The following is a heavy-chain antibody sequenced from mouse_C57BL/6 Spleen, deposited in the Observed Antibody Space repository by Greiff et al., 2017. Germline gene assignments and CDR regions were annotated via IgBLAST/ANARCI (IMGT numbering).Heavy chain of an antibody. V-gene: IGHV1-81*01. Sequence: QVQLQQSGAELARPGASVKLSCKASGYTFTSYGISWVKQRTGQGLEWIGEIYPRSGNTYYNEKFKGKATLTADKSSSTAYMELRSLTSEDSAVYFCARGEDYDSWFAYWGQGTLVTVSA. J-gene: IGHJ3*01. CDR3: ARGEDYDSWFAY. D-gene: IGHD2-4*01. CDR2: IYPRSGNT. CDR1: GYTFTSYG.